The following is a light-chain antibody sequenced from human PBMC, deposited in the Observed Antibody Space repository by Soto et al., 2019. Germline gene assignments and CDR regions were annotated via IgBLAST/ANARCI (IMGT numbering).Light chain of an antibody. CDR1: QTIDNY. CDR2: AAA. Sequence: DIQMTQSPSSLSASVGDRVTITCRASQTIDNYLNWFQQKPGNPPKLPIYAAAILQSGVPSRFSGRGSGTDFTLTISSLQPEDFATYYCQQTYNSPETFGQGTKVEI. CDR3: QQTYNSPET. J-gene: IGKJ1*01. V-gene: IGKV1-39*01.